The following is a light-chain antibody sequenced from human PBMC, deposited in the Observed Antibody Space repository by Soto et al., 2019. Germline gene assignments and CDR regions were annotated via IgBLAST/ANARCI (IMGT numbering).Light chain of an antibody. CDR3: QSYDSSLSGGV. V-gene: IGLV1-40*01. Sequence: QAVVTQPPSVSGAPGQRVTISCTASSSNIGAGYDVHWYQQLPGTVPKLLIYGNSKRPSGVPDRFSGSKSGTSASLAITGLQAEDEADYYCQSYDSSLSGGVFGGGTKVTVL. CDR1: SSNIGAGYD. CDR2: GNS. J-gene: IGLJ3*02.